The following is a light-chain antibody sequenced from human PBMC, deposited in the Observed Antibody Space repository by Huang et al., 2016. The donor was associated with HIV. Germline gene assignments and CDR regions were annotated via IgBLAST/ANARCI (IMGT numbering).Light chain of an antibody. CDR2: SGS. CDR3: MQSLQTPGT. Sequence: DIVMIQSPLSLSVTPGEAASISCRSSQSLLHGNVYNYLEWYMQKPGQALQLLIYSGSDRAPGVPARFSASGSGTDFSLTISSVEAEDIGIYYCMQSLQTPGTFGQGTRLDIK. V-gene: IGKV2-28*01. CDR1: QSLLHGNVYNY. J-gene: IGKJ5*01.